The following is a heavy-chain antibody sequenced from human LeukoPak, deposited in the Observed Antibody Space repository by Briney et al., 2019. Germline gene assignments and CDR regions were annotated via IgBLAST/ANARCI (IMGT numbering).Heavy chain of an antibody. J-gene: IGHJ4*02. V-gene: IGHV1-18*01. Sequence: AASVKVSCKASGYIFTSYGVSWVRQAPGQGLEWMAWISAFNGNTNYAQKFRGRVTMTTEASTSTAYMELRSLRSDDTAFYYCAREPGLARFTFFDYWGQGTLVTVST. D-gene: IGHD3-10*01. CDR1: GYIFTSYG. CDR3: AREPGLARFTFFDY. CDR2: ISAFNGNT.